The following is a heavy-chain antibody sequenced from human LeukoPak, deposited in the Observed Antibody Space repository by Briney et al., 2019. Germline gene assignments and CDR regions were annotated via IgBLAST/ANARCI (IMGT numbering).Heavy chain of an antibody. J-gene: IGHJ4*02. CDR1: GFTFTDAW. CDR2: IKREADGGTA. Sequence: GGSLRLSCAVSGFTFTDAWMTWIRQGPGKGLEWVGRIKREADGGTADYAAPVNGRFTISRDDYKNTLYLQLNSLKTEDTGVYYCTTASYYDILTGFFMWGQGTVVTVSS. CDR3: TTASYYDILTGFFM. V-gene: IGHV3-15*01. D-gene: IGHD3-9*01.